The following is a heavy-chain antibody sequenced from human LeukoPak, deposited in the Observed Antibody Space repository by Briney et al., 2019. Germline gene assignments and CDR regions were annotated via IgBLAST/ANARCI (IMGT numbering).Heavy chain of an antibody. CDR3: ARGNYDILTGPRRTDAFDI. D-gene: IGHD3-9*01. V-gene: IGHV1-18*01. CDR1: GYTFTNYG. J-gene: IGHJ3*02. CDR2: ISAYNGNT. Sequence: VASVKVSCKASGYTFTNYGINWVRQAPGQGLEWMGWISAYNGNTNYAQKLQGRVTMTTDTSTSTAYMELRSLRSDDTAMYYCARGNYDILTGPRRTDAFDIWGQGTMVTVSS.